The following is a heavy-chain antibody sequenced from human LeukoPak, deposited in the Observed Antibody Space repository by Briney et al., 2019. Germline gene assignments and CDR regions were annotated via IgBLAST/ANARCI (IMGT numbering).Heavy chain of an antibody. V-gene: IGHV3-72*01. CDR2: TKSRANSHIT. CDR1: GFTLSDHY. Sequence: GGSLRLSCVASGFTLSDHYMDWVRQAPGKGLEWISRTKSRANSHITQYAASVNGRFIASRDDSKNSLFLQMNSLKAEDTAVYYCARDTDTALDVWGQGTTVTVSS. J-gene: IGHJ6*02. CDR3: ARDTDTALDV.